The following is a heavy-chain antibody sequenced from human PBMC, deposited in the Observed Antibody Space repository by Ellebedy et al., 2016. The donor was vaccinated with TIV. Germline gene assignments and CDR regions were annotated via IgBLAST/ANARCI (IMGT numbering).Heavy chain of an antibody. CDR3: ASSSSMVLSATSYFDY. Sequence: AASVKVSCKASGYTFTRYAMNWVRQAPGQGLEWMGWINTNTGNPTYVQGFTGRFVFSLDTSVSTAYLQISSLEPEDTAVYYCASSSSMVLSATSYFDYWGQGTLVTVSS. V-gene: IGHV7-4-1*02. J-gene: IGHJ4*02. CDR1: GYTFTRYA. CDR2: INTNTGNP. D-gene: IGHD4/OR15-4a*01.